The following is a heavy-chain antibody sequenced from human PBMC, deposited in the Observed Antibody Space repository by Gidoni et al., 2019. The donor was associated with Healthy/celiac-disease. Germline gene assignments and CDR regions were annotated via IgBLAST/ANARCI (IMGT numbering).Heavy chain of an antibody. Sequence: EVQLLESGGGWVQPGGSLRLSCAAAGFTVSSHAMSWVRPAPGKGLGWVSAISVSGSSTYYADSVKGRFTISRDNSKNTLYLQMNSLGAEDTAVYYCAIVGATSCFDYWGQGTLVTVSS. D-gene: IGHD1-26*01. CDR3: AIVGATSCFDY. CDR1: GFTVSSHA. CDR2: ISVSGSST. V-gene: IGHV3-23*01. J-gene: IGHJ4*02.